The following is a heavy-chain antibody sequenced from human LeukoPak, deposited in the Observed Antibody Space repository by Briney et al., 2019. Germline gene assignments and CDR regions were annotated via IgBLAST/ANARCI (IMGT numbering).Heavy chain of an antibody. CDR1: GYSISSSSYY. D-gene: IGHD6-19*01. CDR3: ARTEGWYYFDY. V-gene: IGHV4-39*07. CDR2: MYYSGST. J-gene: IGHJ4*02. Sequence: PSETLSLTCTVSGYSISSSSYYWGWIRQPPGKGLEWIGSMYYSGSTYYNPSLKSRVTISVDTSKNQFSLKLNSVTAADTAVYYCARTEGWYYFDYWGQGALVTVSS.